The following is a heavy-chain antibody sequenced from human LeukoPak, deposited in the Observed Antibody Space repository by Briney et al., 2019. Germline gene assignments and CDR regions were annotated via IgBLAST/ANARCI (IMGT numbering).Heavy chain of an antibody. D-gene: IGHD3-22*01. V-gene: IGHV4-38-2*01. CDR3: ARHHLYDSSGDGRYYFDY. Sequence: SETLSLTCGVPGYSISSGYHWGWIRQPTGKGLEWIGSMSHSGSTYYNPSLKSRVTISVDTSKNQFSVKLSSVTAADTAVYYCARHHLYDSSGDGRYYFDYWGQGTLVTVSS. CDR1: GYSISSGYH. J-gene: IGHJ4*02. CDR2: MSHSGST.